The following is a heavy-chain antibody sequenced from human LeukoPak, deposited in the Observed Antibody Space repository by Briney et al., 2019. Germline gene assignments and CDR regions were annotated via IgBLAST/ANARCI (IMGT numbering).Heavy chain of an antibody. D-gene: IGHD3-22*01. Sequence: ASVKVSCKASGGTFSNYAISWVRQAPGQGLEWMGWINPNSGGTNYAQKFQGRVTLTRDTSISTAYMELSRLRSDDTAVYYCARGIYDSSDFEYFQDWGQGTLLTVSS. V-gene: IGHV1-2*02. CDR2: INPNSGGT. CDR3: ARGIYDSSDFEYFQD. J-gene: IGHJ1*01. CDR1: GGTFSNYA.